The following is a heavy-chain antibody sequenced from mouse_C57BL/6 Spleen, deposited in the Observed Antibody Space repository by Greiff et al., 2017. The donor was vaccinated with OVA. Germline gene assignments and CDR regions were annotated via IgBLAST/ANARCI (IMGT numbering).Heavy chain of an antibody. D-gene: IGHD1-1*01. CDR2: INPNNGGT. CDR1: GYTFTDYN. Sequence: VQLQQSGPELVKPGASVKMSCKASGYTFTDYNMHWVKQSHGKSLEWIGYINPNNGGTSYNQKFKGKATLTVNKSSNTAYLQLSSLTSEDTAVYYCAAPTDGSSYSYAMDYWGQGTSVTVSS. CDR3: AAPTDGSSYSYAMDY. J-gene: IGHJ4*01. V-gene: IGHV1-22*01.